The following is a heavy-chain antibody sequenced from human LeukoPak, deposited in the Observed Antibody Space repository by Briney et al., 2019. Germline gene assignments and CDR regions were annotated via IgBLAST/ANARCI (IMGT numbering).Heavy chain of an antibody. Sequence: SQTLSPTCAISGDSVSSDSATWNWIRQSPSRGLEWLGGTFYRSKWYYEYAVSVKGRITINPDTSKNQIYLQLNSVTPEDTAVYYCARYRQDAFDMWGHGTMVTVSS. CDR2: TFYRSKWYY. V-gene: IGHV6-1*01. D-gene: IGHD1-1*01. CDR1: GDSVSSDSAT. CDR3: ARYRQDAFDM. J-gene: IGHJ3*02.